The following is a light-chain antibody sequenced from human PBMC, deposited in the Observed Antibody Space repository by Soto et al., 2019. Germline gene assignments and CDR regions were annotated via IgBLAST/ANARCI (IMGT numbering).Light chain of an antibody. V-gene: IGKV3D-15*01. CDR2: GAS. CDR3: QQHSRSIT. J-gene: IGKJ4*01. Sequence: EILMTPSPATLSVSPGERATISCKGSRSVRSNLAWYQQNPGQSPRLLIYGASTSATAIRDRVSGSGSGTAFTLTIRRLEPEDSAVYHRQQHSRSITFGGGTKVDIK. CDR1: RSVRSN.